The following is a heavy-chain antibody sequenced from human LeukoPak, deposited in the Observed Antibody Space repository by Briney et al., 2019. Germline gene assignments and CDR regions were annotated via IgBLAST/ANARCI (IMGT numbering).Heavy chain of an antibody. D-gene: IGHD4-17*01. CDR3: AKDTDYGDYVH. CDR1: GFTFDDYA. Sequence: GGSLRLTCAASGFTFDDYAMHWVRQAPGKGLEWVSGISWNSGSIGYADSVKGRFTISRDNAKNSLYLQMNSLRAEDTALYYCAKDTDYGDYVHWGQGTLVTVSS. CDR2: ISWNSGSI. V-gene: IGHV3-9*01. J-gene: IGHJ4*02.